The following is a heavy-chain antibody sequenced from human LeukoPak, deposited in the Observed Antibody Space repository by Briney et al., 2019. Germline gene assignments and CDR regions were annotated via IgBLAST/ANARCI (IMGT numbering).Heavy chain of an antibody. V-gene: IGHV3-30*02. Sequence: PGGSLRLSCAASGFTFSSYGMHWVRQAPGKGLEWVAFIRYDGSNKYSADSVKGRFTISRDNSKNTLNLQMNGLRAEDTAVYYCARNKEYSSGWYYFDYWGQGTLVTVSS. D-gene: IGHD6-19*01. J-gene: IGHJ4*02. CDR3: ARNKEYSSGWYYFDY. CDR1: GFTFSSYG. CDR2: IRYDGSNK.